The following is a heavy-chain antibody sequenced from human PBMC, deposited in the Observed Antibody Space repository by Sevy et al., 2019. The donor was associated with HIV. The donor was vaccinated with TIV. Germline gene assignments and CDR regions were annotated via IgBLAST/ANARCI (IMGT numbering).Heavy chain of an antibody. CDR2: IRSNTDGGTT. J-gene: IGHJ4*02. CDR1: GFTFTNAW. V-gene: IGHV3-15*01. D-gene: IGHD4-17*01. CDR3: TTDREYGDYKGGFDY. Sequence: GGSLRLSCAVSGFTFTNAWMGWVRQAPGKGLEWVGRIRSNTDGGTTDYGVPLKGRFTISRDDSKNTLYLQMNILKSADTAVYYCTTDREYGDYKGGFDYWGQGTLVTVSS.